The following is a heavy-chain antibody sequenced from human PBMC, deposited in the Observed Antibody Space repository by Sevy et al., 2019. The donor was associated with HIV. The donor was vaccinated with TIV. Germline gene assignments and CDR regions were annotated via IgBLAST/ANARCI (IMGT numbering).Heavy chain of an antibody. D-gene: IGHD4-17*01. J-gene: IGHJ6*04. CDR1: GFTFSDYY. Sequence: GGSLRLSCAASGFTFSDYYMSWIRQAPGKGLEWVSYISGSDTTIYYADSVKGGFSISRDNAKNSLYLQMHSLRAEDTAVYYCARDHVKDGDLGDYYYYAMDVWGKGTTVTVSS. CDR2: ISGSDTTI. CDR3: ARDHVKDGDLGDYYYYAMDV. V-gene: IGHV3-11*01.